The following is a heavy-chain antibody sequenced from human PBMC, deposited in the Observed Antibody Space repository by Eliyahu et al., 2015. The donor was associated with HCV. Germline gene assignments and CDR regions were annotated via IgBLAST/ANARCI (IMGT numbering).Heavy chain of an antibody. V-gene: IGHV3-7*01. CDR3: ARDGSAPGIYFDY. Sequence: EVQLVESGGGLVQPGGSLRLSCVASGFXFSSHWMSWVRQAPGKGLGWVANIKQDGTEKYYVDSAKGRFTISRDNAKNSLYLEMNSLRAEDTTVYYCARDGSAPGIYFDYWGQGNLVTVSS. CDR2: IKQDGTEK. D-gene: IGHD6-13*01. J-gene: IGHJ4*02. CDR1: GFXFSSHW.